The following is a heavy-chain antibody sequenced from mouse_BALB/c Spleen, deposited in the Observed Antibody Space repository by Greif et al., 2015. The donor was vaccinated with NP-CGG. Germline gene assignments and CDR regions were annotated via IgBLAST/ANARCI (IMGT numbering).Heavy chain of an antibody. CDR3: ARYGNWGAWFAY. V-gene: IGHV3-2*02. J-gene: IGHJ3*01. CDR2: ISYSGST. D-gene: IGHD2-1*01. CDR1: GYSITSDYA. Sequence: EVQLQESGPGLVKPSQSLSLTCTVTGYSITSDYAWNWIRQFPGNKLEWMGYISYSGSTSYNPSLKSRISITRDTSKNQFFLQLNSATTEDTATYYCARYGNWGAWFAYWGQGTLVTVSA.